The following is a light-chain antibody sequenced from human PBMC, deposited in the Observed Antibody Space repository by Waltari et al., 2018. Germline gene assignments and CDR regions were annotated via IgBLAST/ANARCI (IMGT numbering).Light chain of an antibody. CDR2: EVI. J-gene: IGLJ3*02. CDR3: SSYGSSSTVL. CDR1: SSDVGNYNL. Sequence: QSALTQPASVSGSPGQSITISCTGPSSDVGNYNLVSWYQQHPGKAPKLMIYEVIKPPSGVSNRFSGAKSGNTASLTISGLQAEDEADYYCSSYGSSSTVLFGGGTKLTVL. V-gene: IGLV2-23*02.